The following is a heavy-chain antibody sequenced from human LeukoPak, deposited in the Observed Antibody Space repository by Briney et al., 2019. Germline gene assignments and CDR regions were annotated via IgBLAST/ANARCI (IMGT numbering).Heavy chain of an antibody. CDR3: AKDALRTSGWYFFDY. V-gene: IGHV3-48*01. CDR1: GFTFSSYS. J-gene: IGHJ4*02. CDR2: ISSSSSTI. D-gene: IGHD6-19*01. Sequence: GESLRLSCAASGFTFSSYSMNWVRQAPGKGLEWVSYISSSSSTIYYADSVKGRFTISRDNSKNTLFLQMNSLRAEDTAVYYCAKDALRTSGWYFFDYWGQGTLVTVSS.